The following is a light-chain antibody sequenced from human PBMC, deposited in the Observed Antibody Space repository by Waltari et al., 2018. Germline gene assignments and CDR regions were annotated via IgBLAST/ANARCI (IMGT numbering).Light chain of an antibody. J-gene: IGKJ2*01. Sequence: EIVLTQSPDFQSVTPKEKVIITCRASQSIGINLHWYQQRPDQSPKLLIKFASQSISGVPSWFSGSGSGTEFALTIDGLEAEDAAAYYCHQSSALPYTFGQGTKLEIK. CDR3: HQSSALPYT. V-gene: IGKV6D-21*02. CDR2: FAS. CDR1: QSIGIN.